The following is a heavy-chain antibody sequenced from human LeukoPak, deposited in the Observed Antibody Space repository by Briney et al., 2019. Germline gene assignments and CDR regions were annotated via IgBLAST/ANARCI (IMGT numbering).Heavy chain of an antibody. D-gene: IGHD5-12*01. CDR1: GFTFSSYE. Sequence: PGGSLRLSCAASGFTFSSYEMNWVRQAPGKGLEWVSYISSSGSTMYYADSVKGRFTISRDNAKSSLYLQMSGLRTEDTAIYYCAKDSATITGSYSYNWFDFWGQGNLVTVSS. V-gene: IGHV3-48*03. CDR3: AKDSATITGSYSYNWFDF. CDR2: ISSSGSTM. J-gene: IGHJ5*01.